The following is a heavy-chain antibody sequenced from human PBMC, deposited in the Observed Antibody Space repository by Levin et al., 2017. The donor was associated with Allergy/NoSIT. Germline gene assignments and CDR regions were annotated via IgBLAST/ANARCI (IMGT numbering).Heavy chain of an antibody. J-gene: IGHJ6*02. Sequence: ASVKVSCKASGYTFTSYYMHWVRQAPGQGLEWMGIINPSGGSTSYAQKFQGRVTMTRDTSTSTVYMELSSLRSEDTAVYYCARRGGTIFGVAAPGMDVWGQGTTVTVSS. CDR3: ARRGGTIFGVAAPGMDV. CDR1: GYTFTSYY. D-gene: IGHD3-3*01. V-gene: IGHV1-46*01. CDR2: INPSGGST.